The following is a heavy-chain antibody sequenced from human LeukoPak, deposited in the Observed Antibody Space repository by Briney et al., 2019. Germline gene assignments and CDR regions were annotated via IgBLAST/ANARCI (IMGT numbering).Heavy chain of an antibody. CDR3: TTSLNRQNFNVPGFSGFDY. D-gene: IGHD2/OR15-2a*01. J-gene: IGHJ4*02. Sequence: KSGGSLRLSCAASGFTFSNAWMSWVRQAPGRGLEWVGRIKSETDGGTIDYAAPVKGRFTISRDDSKNTVYVQMNSLKTEDTAMYYCTTSLNRQNFNVPGFSGFDYWGQGTVVTVSS. CDR1: GFTFSNAW. V-gene: IGHV3-15*01. CDR2: IKSETDGGTI.